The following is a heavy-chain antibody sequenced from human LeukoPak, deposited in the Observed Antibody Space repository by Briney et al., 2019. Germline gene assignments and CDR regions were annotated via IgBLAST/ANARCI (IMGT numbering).Heavy chain of an antibody. CDR3: ARGGSMVRGVPYNWFDP. CDR1: GFTFSSNS. D-gene: IGHD3-10*01. J-gene: IGHJ5*02. Sequence: PGGSLRLSCAASGFTFSSNSMNWVRQAPGKGLEWISYISSSSTIIYYAGSVKGRFTISRDNAKNSLYLQMNSLRVEDTAVYYCARGGSMVRGVPYNWFDPWGQGTLVTVSS. CDR2: ISSSSTII. V-gene: IGHV3-48*04.